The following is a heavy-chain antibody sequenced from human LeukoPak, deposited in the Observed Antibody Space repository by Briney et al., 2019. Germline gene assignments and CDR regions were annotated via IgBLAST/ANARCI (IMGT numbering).Heavy chain of an antibody. Sequence: GASVKVSCKASGYTFTSYGISWVRQAPGQGLEWMGWISAYNGNTNYAQKLQGRVTMTTDTSTSTAYMELRSLRSDDTAVYYCARGSPSYYDSSGYAFDIWGQGTMVTVSS. CDR1: GYTFTSYG. J-gene: IGHJ3*02. D-gene: IGHD3-22*01. CDR2: ISAYNGNT. CDR3: ARGSPSYYDSSGYAFDI. V-gene: IGHV1-18*01.